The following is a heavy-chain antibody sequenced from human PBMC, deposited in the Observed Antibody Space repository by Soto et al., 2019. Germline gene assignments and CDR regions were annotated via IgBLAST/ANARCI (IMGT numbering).Heavy chain of an antibody. CDR3: ARESEDLTSNFDY. Sequence: GGSLRLSCAASGFTFTRYIMNWVRQSPGKGLEWVSSISSTTNYIYYADSMKGRFTVSRDNAKNSVYLEMNSLSAEDTAVYYCARESEDLTSNFDYWGQATLVTVSS. CDR1: GFTFTRYI. V-gene: IGHV3-21*01. J-gene: IGHJ4*02. CDR2: ISSTTNYI.